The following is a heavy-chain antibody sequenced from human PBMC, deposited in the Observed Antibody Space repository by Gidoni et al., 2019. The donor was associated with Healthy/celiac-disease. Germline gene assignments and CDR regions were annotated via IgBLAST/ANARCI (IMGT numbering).Heavy chain of an antibody. CDR1: GLTFSSYG. V-gene: IGHV3-30*18. CDR2: ISYEGSNK. Sequence: QVQLVASGGGVVQPGRSLRLSCSASGLTFSSYGMHWARQAPGKGLEWMAVISYEGSNKYYADSVKGRFTISRDNSKNTLYLQMNSLRAEDTAVYYCAKDPSIAVAGNFDYWGQGTLVTVSS. D-gene: IGHD6-19*01. CDR3: AKDPSIAVAGNFDY. J-gene: IGHJ4*02.